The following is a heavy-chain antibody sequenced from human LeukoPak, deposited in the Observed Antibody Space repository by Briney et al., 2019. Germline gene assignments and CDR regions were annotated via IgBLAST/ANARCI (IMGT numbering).Heavy chain of an antibody. CDR1: GGSISSHY. J-gene: IGHJ4*02. CDR3: ARGVGRGVIVGAD. Sequence: SETLSLTCTVSGGSISSHYWSWIRQPPGKGLEWIGYIYYSGSTNYNPSLKSRVTISVDTSKNQFSLKLSSVTAADTAVYYCARGVGRGVIVGADWGQGTLVTVPS. V-gene: IGHV4-59*11. D-gene: IGHD1-26*01. CDR2: IYYSGST.